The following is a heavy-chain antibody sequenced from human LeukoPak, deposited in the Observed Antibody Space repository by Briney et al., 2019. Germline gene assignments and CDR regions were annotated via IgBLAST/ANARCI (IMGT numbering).Heavy chain of an antibody. V-gene: IGHV4-59*01. J-gene: IGHJ6*02. CDR2: IYYSGST. CDR1: GGSISSYY. CDR3: ASSGYDPYYYYGMDV. D-gene: IGHD5-12*01. Sequence: SETLSLTCTVSGGSISSYYWSWIRQPPGKGLEWIGYIYYSGSTNYNPSLKSRVTISVDTSKNQFSLKLSSVTAADTAVYYCASSGYDPYYYYGMDVWGQGTTVTVSS.